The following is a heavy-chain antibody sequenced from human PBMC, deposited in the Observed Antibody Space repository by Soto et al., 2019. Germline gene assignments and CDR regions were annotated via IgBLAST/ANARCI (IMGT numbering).Heavy chain of an antibody. V-gene: IGHV3-23*01. J-gene: IGHJ4*02. Sequence: GGSLRLSCAASGFTFSSYAMSWVRQAPGKGLEWVSAISGSGGSTYYADSVKGRFTISRDNSKNTLYLQMNSLRAEDTAVYYCAKDPGLGSCGSCYFDYWGQGTLVTVSS. CDR2: ISGSGGST. D-gene: IGHD2-15*01. CDR1: GFTFSSYA. CDR3: AKDPGLGSCGSCYFDY.